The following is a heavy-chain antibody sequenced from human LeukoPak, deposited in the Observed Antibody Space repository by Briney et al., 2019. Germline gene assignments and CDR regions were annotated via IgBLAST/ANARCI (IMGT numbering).Heavy chain of an antibody. Sequence: GGSLRLSCAASGFTFSSYAMSWVRQAPGKGLEWVSAISGSGGSTYYADSVKGRFTISRDNSKNTLYLQMNSLRAEDTAVYYCAKGRQQTIRGTLDYWGQGTLVTVSS. CDR1: GFTFSSYA. CDR2: ISGSGGST. V-gene: IGHV3-23*01. CDR3: AKGRQQTIRGTLDY. J-gene: IGHJ4*02. D-gene: IGHD3-10*01.